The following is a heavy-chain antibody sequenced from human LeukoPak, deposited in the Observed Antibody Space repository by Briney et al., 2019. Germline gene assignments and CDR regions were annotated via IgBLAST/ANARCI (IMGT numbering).Heavy chain of an antibody. Sequence: PSETPSLTCTVSGGSISSYYWSWIRQPAGKGLEWIGRIYTSGSTNYNPSLKSRVTMSVDTSKNQFSLKLSSVTAADTAVYYCARDDQRYCSSTSCYDYYYYYMDVWGKGTTVTVSS. J-gene: IGHJ6*03. CDR3: ARDDQRYCSSTSCYDYYYYYMDV. V-gene: IGHV4-4*07. CDR1: GGSISSYY. CDR2: IYTSGST. D-gene: IGHD2-2*01.